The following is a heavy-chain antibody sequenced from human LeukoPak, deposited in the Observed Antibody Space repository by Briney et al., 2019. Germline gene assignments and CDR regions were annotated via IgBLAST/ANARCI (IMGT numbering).Heavy chain of an antibody. Sequence: GGSLRLSCAASGFTFSRNAMHWVRQAPGKGLEWVTVIWYDGSNKYYADSVKGRFTISRDNAKNSLYLQMNSLRAEDTAVYYCARGGPAAMGMSNFDYWGQGTLVTVSS. CDR1: GFTFSRNA. V-gene: IGHV3-33*01. J-gene: IGHJ4*02. CDR2: IWYDGSNK. D-gene: IGHD2-2*01. CDR3: ARGGPAAMGMSNFDY.